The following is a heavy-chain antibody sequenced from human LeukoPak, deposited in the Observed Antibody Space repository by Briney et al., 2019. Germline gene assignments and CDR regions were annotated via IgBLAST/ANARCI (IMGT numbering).Heavy chain of an antibody. J-gene: IGHJ4*02. CDR3: TSPPDYFEY. Sequence: PGGSLRLSCAVSGFTLKNAWMSWVRQAPGKGLEWVGRIKSKADGGTTDYAAPVRGRFIISRDDSKNALYLQMNSLRTEDTAVYYCTSPPDYFEYWGQGTLVTVSS. V-gene: IGHV3-15*01. CDR2: IKSKADGGTT. CDR1: GFTLKNAW.